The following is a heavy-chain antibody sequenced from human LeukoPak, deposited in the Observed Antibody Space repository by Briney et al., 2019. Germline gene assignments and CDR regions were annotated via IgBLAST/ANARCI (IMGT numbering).Heavy chain of an antibody. V-gene: IGHV3-74*01. CDR3: AREAARDFWSGYYFDY. CDR2: INSDGSST. J-gene: IGHJ4*02. Sequence: GGSLRLSCAASGFTFSSYWMHWVRQAPGKGLVWVSRINSDGSSTSYADSVKGRFTISRDNAKNMLYLQMNSLRAEDTAVYYCAREAARDFWSGYYFDYWGQGTLVTVSS. D-gene: IGHD3-3*01. CDR1: GFTFSSYW.